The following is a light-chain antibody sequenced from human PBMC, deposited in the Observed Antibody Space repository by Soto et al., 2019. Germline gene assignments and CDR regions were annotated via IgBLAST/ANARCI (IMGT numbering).Light chain of an antibody. Sequence: TQSGKGSESAGRRIIIFSTGTSSDVGGYNYVSWYQQHPGKAPKLMIYDVSNRPSGVSYRFSGSKSGNTASLTISGLQAEDEADYYCSSSTTSSTRVFGTGTKVTVL. CDR2: DVS. V-gene: IGLV2-14*01. CDR3: SSSTTSSTRV. CDR1: SSDVGGYNY. J-gene: IGLJ1*01.